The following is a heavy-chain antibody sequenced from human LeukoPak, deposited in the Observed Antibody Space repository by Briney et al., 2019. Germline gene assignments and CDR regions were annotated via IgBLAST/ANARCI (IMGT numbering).Heavy chain of an antibody. V-gene: IGHV4-39*01. J-gene: IGHJ3*02. CDR2: IYYSGST. CDR1: GGSISSSSYY. Sequence: SETLSLTCTVSGGSISSSSYYWGWIRQPPGKGLEWIGSIYYSGSTYYNPSLKSRVTISVDTSKNQFSLKLSSVTAADTAVYYCARGREAVAYAFDIWGQGTMVTVSS. D-gene: IGHD6-19*01. CDR3: ARGREAVAYAFDI.